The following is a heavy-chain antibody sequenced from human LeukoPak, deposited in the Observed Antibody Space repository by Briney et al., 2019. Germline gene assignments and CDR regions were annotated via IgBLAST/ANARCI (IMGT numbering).Heavy chain of an antibody. Sequence: ASVKVSCKASGYTFTSYGISWVRQAPGQGLEWMGWISAYSGNTNYAQKLQGRVTMTTDTSTSTAYMELRSLRSDDTAVYYCARRYSGSYFLSWFDPWGQGTLVTVSS. CDR2: ISAYSGNT. V-gene: IGHV1-18*01. CDR1: GYTFTSYG. J-gene: IGHJ5*02. D-gene: IGHD1-26*01. CDR3: ARRYSGSYFLSWFDP.